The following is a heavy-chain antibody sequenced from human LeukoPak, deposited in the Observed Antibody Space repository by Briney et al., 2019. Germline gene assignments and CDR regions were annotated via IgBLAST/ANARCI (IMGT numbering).Heavy chain of an antibody. D-gene: IGHD2-2*01. Sequence: QSGGSLRLSCAASGFTFSDHYMDWVRQAPGKGLEWVGRTRNKANSYTTEYAASVKGRFTITRDGSKNSLYLQMNSLKTEDTAVYYCTFVCSSTSCYDPSYMDVWGKGTTVTISS. CDR1: GFTFSDHY. J-gene: IGHJ6*03. CDR3: TFVCSSTSCYDPSYMDV. CDR2: TRNKANSYTT. V-gene: IGHV3-72*01.